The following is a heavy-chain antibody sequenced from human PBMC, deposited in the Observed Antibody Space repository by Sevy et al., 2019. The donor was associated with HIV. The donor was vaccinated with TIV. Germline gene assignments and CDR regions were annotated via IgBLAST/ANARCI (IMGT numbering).Heavy chain of an antibody. D-gene: IGHD2-15*01. J-gene: IGHJ6*02. Sequence: GGSLRLSCAASGFTVSSNYMSWVRQAPGKGLEWVSVIYSGGSTYYADSVKGRFTISRDNSKNTLYLQMNSLGADDTAVYYCARVNCSGGSCYYYYGMDVWGQGTTVTVSS. CDR2: IYSGGST. V-gene: IGHV3-53*01. CDR1: GFTVSSNY. CDR3: ARVNCSGGSCYYYYGMDV.